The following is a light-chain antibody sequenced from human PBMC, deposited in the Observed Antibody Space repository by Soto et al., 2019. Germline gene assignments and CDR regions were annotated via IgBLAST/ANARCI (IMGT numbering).Light chain of an antibody. CDR2: EVN. CDR3: TSYAGGNNV. J-gene: IGLJ1*01. V-gene: IGLV2-8*01. CDR1: SSDVGGYNY. Sequence: QSALTQPPSASGSTGQSVTISCTGASSDVGGYNYVSWYQQYPGKVPKLMIYEVNKLPSKVPDRFSGSKSGNTASLTVSGLQAEDEADYYCTSYAGGNNVFGTGTKLTVL.